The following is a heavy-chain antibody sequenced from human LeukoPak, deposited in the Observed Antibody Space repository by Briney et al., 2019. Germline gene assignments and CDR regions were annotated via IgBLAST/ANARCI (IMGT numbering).Heavy chain of an antibody. J-gene: IGHJ6*02. Sequence: GGSLRLSCAASGFTFSNYAMSWVRQAPGRGLEWVSAIGGGGASTYYAGPVKGRFTISRDNSKNTLYLQMNSLRADDTAVYFCAKLSGLGRYYYYGLDVWGQGTTVTVSS. CDR3: AKLSGLGRYYYYGLDV. V-gene: IGHV3-23*01. CDR1: GFTFSNYA. D-gene: IGHD3-10*01. CDR2: IGGGGAST.